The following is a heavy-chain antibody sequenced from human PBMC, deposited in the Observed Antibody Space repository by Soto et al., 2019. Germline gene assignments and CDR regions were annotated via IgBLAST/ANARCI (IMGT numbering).Heavy chain of an antibody. CDR2: ISHSGSS. CDR3: ARVVIRMAIQSIDS. V-gene: IGHV4-61*08. D-gene: IGHD2-15*01. Sequence: PSETMALTCPFSGGSVSGGEHYWSWFRPPPWKGLEWISYISHSGSSSYNSSLNSRLTISLDTSQNQVSLELTSVTAADTAVYSCARVVIRMAIQSIDSWGPGSLVNVAS. J-gene: IGHJ4*02. CDR1: GGSVSGGEHY.